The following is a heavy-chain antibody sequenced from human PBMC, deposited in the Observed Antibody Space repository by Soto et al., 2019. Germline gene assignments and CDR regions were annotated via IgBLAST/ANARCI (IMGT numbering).Heavy chain of an antibody. CDR3: ARDPGPSTVPYYYYGMDV. D-gene: IGHD4-17*01. CDR1: GGSISSYY. V-gene: IGHV4-59*01. J-gene: IGHJ6*02. Sequence: SETLSLTCTVSGGSISSYYWSWIRQPPGKGLEWIGYIYYSGSTNYNPSLKSRVTISVDTSKNQFSLKLSSVTAADTAVYYCARDPGPSTVPYYYYGMDVWGQGTTVTVSS. CDR2: IYYSGST.